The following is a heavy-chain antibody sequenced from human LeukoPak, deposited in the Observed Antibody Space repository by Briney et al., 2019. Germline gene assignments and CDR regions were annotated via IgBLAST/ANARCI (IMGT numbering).Heavy chain of an antibody. V-gene: IGHV3-23*01. J-gene: IGHJ3*02. D-gene: IGHD3-22*01. CDR2: ISGSGGST. Sequence: PGGSLRLSCAASGFTFSSYAMSWVRQAPGKGLEWVSAISGSGGSTYYADSVKGRFTTSRDNSKNTLYLQMNNLRAEDTAVYYCARASYDSSGGAFDIWGQGTMVTVSS. CDR1: GFTFSSYA. CDR3: ARASYDSSGGAFDI.